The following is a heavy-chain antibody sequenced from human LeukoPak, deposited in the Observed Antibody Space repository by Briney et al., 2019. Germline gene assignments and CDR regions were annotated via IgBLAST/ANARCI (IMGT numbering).Heavy chain of an antibody. V-gene: IGHV3-7*01. Sequence: GGSLRLSCVASAFAFSSNWMSWVRQAPGKGLEWVASIKEDGSETYYVDSVKGRFTISRDTYKNTLYLQMGSLRAEDMAVYYCAREGRNDAFDIWGQGTMVTVSS. CDR1: AFAFSSNW. CDR3: AREGRNDAFDI. D-gene: IGHD1-26*01. J-gene: IGHJ3*02. CDR2: IKEDGSET.